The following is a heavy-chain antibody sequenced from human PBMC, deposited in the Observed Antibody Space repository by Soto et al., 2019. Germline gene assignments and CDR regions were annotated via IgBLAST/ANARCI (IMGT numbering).Heavy chain of an antibody. CDR3: ARLYDLWSGDYGGFDL. J-gene: IGHJ2*01. V-gene: IGHV4-34*02. CDR2: INHSGST. CDR1: GGSFNPYY. Sequence: QVQLQQWDAGLLKPSETLSLTCAVHGGSFNPYYWSWIRQPPGKGLEWIGEINHSGSTNYNPSLKLRVTISVYTSKNHFSLKLTSVTAADTDVYYCARLYDLWSGDYGGFDLWGRGTGVTVSS. D-gene: IGHD3-3*01.